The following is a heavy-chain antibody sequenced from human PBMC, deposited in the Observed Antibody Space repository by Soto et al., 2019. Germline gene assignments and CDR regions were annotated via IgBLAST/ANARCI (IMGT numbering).Heavy chain of an antibody. Sequence: PSETLSLTCTVSGGSISSSSYSWGWIRQPPGKGPEWIGTFYYSGSTYYNPSLKSRVTISVDTTKNQFFLKLNSVTAADTAAYYCARFQGYCIETRGSAHYALDVWGQGTTVTVSS. CDR1: GGSISSSSYS. CDR2: FYYSGST. D-gene: IGHD2-15*01. J-gene: IGHJ6*02. CDR3: ARFQGYCIETRGSAHYALDV. V-gene: IGHV4-39*01.